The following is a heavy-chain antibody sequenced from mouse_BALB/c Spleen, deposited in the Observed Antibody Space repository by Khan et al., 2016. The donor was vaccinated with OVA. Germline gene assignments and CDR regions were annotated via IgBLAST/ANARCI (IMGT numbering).Heavy chain of an antibody. Sequence: EVQLQESGGGLVKPGGSLKLSCAASGFTFSNYTMSWVRQSPEKRLEWVASISSGDSTYYPDSVKGRFTISRDNARNILYLQMSSQRSEDTAMYYCARDYWFAYWGQGTLVTVSA. CDR2: ISSGDST. J-gene: IGHJ3*01. CDR1: GFTFSNYT. V-gene: IGHV5-6-5*01. CDR3: ARDYWFAY.